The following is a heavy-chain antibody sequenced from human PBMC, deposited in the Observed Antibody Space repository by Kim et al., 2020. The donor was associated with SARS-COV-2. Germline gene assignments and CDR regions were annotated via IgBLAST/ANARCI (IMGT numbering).Heavy chain of an antibody. J-gene: IGHJ5*02. CDR2: ST. CDR3: ARAYGDYGVHWFDP. D-gene: IGHD4-17*01. Sequence: STTYNPHRKRRVTRSVDTSKNQFSLKLSSVTAADTAVYYCARAYGDYGVHWFDPWGQGTLVTVSS. V-gene: IGHV4-34*01.